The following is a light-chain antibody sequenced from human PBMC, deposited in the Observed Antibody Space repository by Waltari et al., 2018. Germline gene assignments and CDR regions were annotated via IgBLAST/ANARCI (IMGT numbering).Light chain of an antibody. CDR1: QSVPRNY. CDR2: DAS. CDR3: QQYAFSPLT. V-gene: IGKV3-20*01. Sequence: EIVLTQFPGTLSFSPGERASLSCRASQSVPRNYLAWYQQKPGQAPRLLIYDASRTATGTPARFAGSGSGTDFTLTISRLEPEDFAVYYCQQYAFSPLTFGGGTKVEIK. J-gene: IGKJ4*01.